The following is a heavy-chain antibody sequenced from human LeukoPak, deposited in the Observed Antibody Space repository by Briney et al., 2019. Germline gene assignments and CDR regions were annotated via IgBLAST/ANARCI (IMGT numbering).Heavy chain of an antibody. Sequence: PGGSLRLSCAASGFTFSSYGMHWVRQAPGKGLEWVAFIRYDGSNKYYADSVKRRFTISRENSKNTLYLQMNSLRAEDTAVYYCAKTSTDYYYDSSGYSQGHAFDIWGQGTMVTVSS. J-gene: IGHJ3*02. CDR3: AKTSTDYYYDSSGYSQGHAFDI. V-gene: IGHV3-30*02. CDR2: IRYDGSNK. D-gene: IGHD3-22*01. CDR1: GFTFSSYG.